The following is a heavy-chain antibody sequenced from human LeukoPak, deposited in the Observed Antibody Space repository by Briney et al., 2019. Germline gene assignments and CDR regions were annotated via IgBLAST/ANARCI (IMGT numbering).Heavy chain of an antibody. D-gene: IGHD2/OR15-2a*01. CDR1: GYSISSGYY. CDR2: IFHSGSI. Sequence: PSETLSLTCTVSGYSISSGYYWGGIRRSPGKGREGIESIFHSGSIYYSPSLTPRVTISVDTSKTQFSMKLSSVTAADTAVYFCARGFLSGPPYFDYWGQGTLVTVSS. J-gene: IGHJ4*02. CDR3: ARGFLSGPPYFDY. V-gene: IGHV4-38-2*02.